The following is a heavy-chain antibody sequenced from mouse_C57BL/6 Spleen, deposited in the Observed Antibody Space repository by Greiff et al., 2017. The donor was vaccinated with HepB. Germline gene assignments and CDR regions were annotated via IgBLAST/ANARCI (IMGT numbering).Heavy chain of an antibody. Sequence: QVQLQQSGAELVRPGTSVKVSCKASGYAFTNYLIEWVKQRPGQGLEWIGVINPGSGGTNYNEKFKGKATLTADKSSSTAYMQLSSLTSEDSAVYFCARQDDGYYVRFAYWGQGTLVTVSA. J-gene: IGHJ3*01. V-gene: IGHV1-54*01. CDR1: GYAFTNYL. CDR2: INPGSGGT. CDR3: ARQDDGYYVRFAY. D-gene: IGHD2-3*01.